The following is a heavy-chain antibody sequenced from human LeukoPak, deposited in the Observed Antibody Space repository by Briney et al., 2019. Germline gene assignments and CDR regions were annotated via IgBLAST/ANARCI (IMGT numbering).Heavy chain of an antibody. V-gene: IGHV3-7*01. Sequence: GGSLRLSCAASGFTFSSYWMSWVRQAPGKGLEWVANIKQDGSEKYYVDSVKGRFTISRDNAKNSLYLQMNSLRAEDTAVYYCARVGDFWSGDTDASDIWGQGTMVTVSS. J-gene: IGHJ3*02. CDR3: ARVGDFWSGDTDASDI. CDR1: GFTFSSYW. D-gene: IGHD3-3*01. CDR2: IKQDGSEK.